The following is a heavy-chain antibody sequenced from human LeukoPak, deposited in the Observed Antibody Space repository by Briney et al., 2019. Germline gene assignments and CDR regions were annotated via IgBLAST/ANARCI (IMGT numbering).Heavy chain of an antibody. Sequence: ASGKVSCKASGYTFTSYAMHWVRQAPGQRLEWMGWINAGNGNTKYSQKFQGRVTITRDTSASTAYMELSSLRSEDTAVYYCARDYHDYGDYPDYWGQGTLVTVSS. J-gene: IGHJ4*02. V-gene: IGHV1-3*01. CDR1: GYTFTSYA. CDR2: INAGNGNT. D-gene: IGHD4-17*01. CDR3: ARDYHDYGDYPDY.